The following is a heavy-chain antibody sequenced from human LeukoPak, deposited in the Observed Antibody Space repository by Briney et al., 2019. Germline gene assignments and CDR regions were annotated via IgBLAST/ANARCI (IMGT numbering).Heavy chain of an antibody. CDR1: GGSFSGYY. CDR3: ARGITIFGVVENWFDP. D-gene: IGHD3-3*01. CDR2: INHSGST. J-gene: IGHJ5*02. V-gene: IGHV4-34*01. Sequence: SETLSLTCAVYGGSFSGYYWSWIRQPPGKGPEWIGEINHSGSTNYNPSLKSRVTISVDTSKNQFSLKLSSVTAADTAVYYCARGITIFGVVENWFDPWGQGTLVTVSS.